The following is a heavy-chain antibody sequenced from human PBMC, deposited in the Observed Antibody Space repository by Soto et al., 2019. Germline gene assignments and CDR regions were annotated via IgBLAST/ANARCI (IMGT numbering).Heavy chain of an antibody. CDR1: GFAISSYW. Sequence: EVQLMESGGGLVQPGGSRRLSCAASGFAISSYWMHWVRQAPAKGVVRVGRINSDGSSTTYADSVKGPFTISRDNAKYTLYLQMNSLRAEDTAVYYCVRTSLVVAAATREDYWGQGTLVTVSS. CDR3: VRTSLVVAAATREDY. J-gene: IGHJ4*02. D-gene: IGHD2-15*01. V-gene: IGHV3-74*03. CDR2: INSDGSST.